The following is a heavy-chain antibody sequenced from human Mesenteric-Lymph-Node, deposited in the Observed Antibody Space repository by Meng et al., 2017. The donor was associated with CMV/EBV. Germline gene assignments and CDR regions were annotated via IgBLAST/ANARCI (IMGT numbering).Heavy chain of an antibody. CDR1: GFSLSTSGVA. CDR2: IYWDNDK. CDR3: AHRYTTMARGVIFDY. J-gene: IGHJ4*02. D-gene: IGHD3-10*01. Sequence: SGFSLSTSGVAVGWIRQPPGKALEWLALIYWDNDKRYSPSLKSRLTITKDSSNNQVVLTMTNMDPVDTATYYCAHRYTTMARGVIFDYWGQGTLVTVSS. V-gene: IGHV2-5*02.